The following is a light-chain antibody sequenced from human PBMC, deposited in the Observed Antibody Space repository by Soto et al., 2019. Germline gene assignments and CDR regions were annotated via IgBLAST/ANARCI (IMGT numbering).Light chain of an antibody. J-gene: IGKJ4*01. CDR1: QTINTR. Sequence: DIQMTKSPSTLSASVGDRVTITCRASQTINTRLAWYQQKPGKAPKVLIYDASTLESGVPSRFSGSGSGTEFTLTISSLQPDDFATYYCQQSNSYFGGGTRVEI. CDR2: DAS. V-gene: IGKV1-5*01. CDR3: QQSNSY.